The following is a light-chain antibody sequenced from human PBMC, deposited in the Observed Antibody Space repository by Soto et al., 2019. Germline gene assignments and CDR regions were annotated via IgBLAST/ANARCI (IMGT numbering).Light chain of an antibody. CDR3: QQYDKWPYT. Sequence: EIVLTQSPGTLSLSPGERATLSCRASQNVSSTYLAWYLHKPGQAPRLLIYGASSRATGIPDRFSGSGSGTDFTLTISRLEPEDGATYYCQQYDKWPYTFGQGTNLEIK. J-gene: IGKJ2*01. CDR1: QNVSSTY. V-gene: IGKV3-20*01. CDR2: GAS.